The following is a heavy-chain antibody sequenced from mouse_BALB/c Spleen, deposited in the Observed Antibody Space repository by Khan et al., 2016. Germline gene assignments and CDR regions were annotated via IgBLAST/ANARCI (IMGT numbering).Heavy chain of an antibody. CDR1: GYTFTTAG. D-gene: IGHD1-1*01. CDR2: LNTHSGVP. J-gene: IGHJ4*01. CDR3: SRSYSSYAMDY. Sequence: QIQLVQSGPELKKPGETVRISCKASGYTFTTAGMQWVQEMPGKGLKWIGWLNTHSGVPKYAEDFKGRFAFSLDTSASTAYLQISNLKNDDTATDVYSRSYSSYAMDYWDQGTSVTVSS. V-gene: IGHV9-4*02.